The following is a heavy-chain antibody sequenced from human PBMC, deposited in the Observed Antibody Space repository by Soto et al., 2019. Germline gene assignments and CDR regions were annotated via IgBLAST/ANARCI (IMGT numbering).Heavy chain of an antibody. D-gene: IGHD4-17*01. CDR3: AATVTTGFDY. CDR1: GFTFRSYA. V-gene: IGHV3-30-3*01. CDR2: ISYDGSNK. Sequence: QVQLVESGGGVVQPGRSLRLSCAASGFTFRSYAMHWVRQAPGKGLEWVAVISYDGSNKYYADSVKGRFTISRDNSKNTLYLQMNSLRAEDTAVYYCAATVTTGFDYWGQGTLVTVSS. J-gene: IGHJ4*02.